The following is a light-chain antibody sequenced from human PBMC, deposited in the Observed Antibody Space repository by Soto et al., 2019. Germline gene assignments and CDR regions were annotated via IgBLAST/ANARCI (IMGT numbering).Light chain of an antibody. CDR1: SSNIGAGYD. Sequence: QSVLTQPPSVSGAPGQRVTISCAGSSSNIGAGYDVHWYQQLPGTAPKLLIYRNNQRPSGVPDRFSGSKSGTSASLVISGLRSEDEAAYYCAAWDDSLSGHVLFGGGTQLTVL. V-gene: IGLV1-47*01. CDR3: AAWDDSLSGHVL. J-gene: IGLJ2*01. CDR2: RNN.